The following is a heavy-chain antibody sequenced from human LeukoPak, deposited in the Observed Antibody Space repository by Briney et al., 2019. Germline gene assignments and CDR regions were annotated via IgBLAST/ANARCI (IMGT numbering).Heavy chain of an antibody. D-gene: IGHD2/OR15-2a*01. Sequence: ASVKVSCKASGYTFTSYGISWARQAPGQGLEWMGWISAYDDKRNSVQRFQDRITMTTDTSTSTSYLELRNLRSDDTAVYYCARVLVKTRGNYFHDDYWGQGTLVTVSS. CDR3: ARVLVKTRGNYFHDDY. CDR2: ISAYDDKR. V-gene: IGHV1-18*01. CDR1: GYTFTSYG. J-gene: IGHJ4*02.